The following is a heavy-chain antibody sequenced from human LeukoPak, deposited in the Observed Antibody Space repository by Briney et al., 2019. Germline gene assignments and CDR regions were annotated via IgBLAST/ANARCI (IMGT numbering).Heavy chain of an antibody. CDR2: IYYSGST. Sequence: PSETLSLTCTVSGGSISSSSYYWGWIRQPPGKGLEWIGSIYYSGSTYYNPSLKSRVTISVDTSKNQFSLKVSPVTAADTAVYYCARDMMGHDDAFDIWGQGTRVTVSS. V-gene: IGHV4-39*02. D-gene: IGHD3-16*01. CDR3: ARDMMGHDDAFDI. J-gene: IGHJ3*02. CDR1: GGSISSSSYY.